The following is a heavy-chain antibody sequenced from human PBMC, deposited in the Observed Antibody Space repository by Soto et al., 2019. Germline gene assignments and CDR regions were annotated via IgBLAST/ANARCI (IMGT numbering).Heavy chain of an antibody. D-gene: IGHD2-2*01. J-gene: IGHJ6*02. CDR3: ACYQLNSFYYVMDV. Sequence: QVQLVQSGAEVKKPGASVKVSCKASSYTFTSYGISWVRQAPGQGLEWMGWISAYNGNTNYAQKLQGRVTMTTDTSTSTAYMDLSSLRSDDTAVYYCACYQLNSFYYVMDVWGQGTTVSFSS. CDR1: SYTFTSYG. V-gene: IGHV1-18*01. CDR2: ISAYNGNT.